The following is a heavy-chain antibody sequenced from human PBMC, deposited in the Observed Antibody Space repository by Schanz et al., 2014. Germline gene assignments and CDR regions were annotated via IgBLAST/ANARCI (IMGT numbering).Heavy chain of an antibody. D-gene: IGHD3-10*01. Sequence: EVQLVESGGGLVKPGGSLRLSCAASGFTFNYAWMNWVRQAPGKGLEWVARIKSESDGGTTDYAAPVQGRFTISRDDSKSTLYVQMNSLKTEDTAVYYCTTPEYYGSGSYSDAFDIWGQGTKVTVSS. CDR1: GFTFNYAW. CDR3: TTPEYYGSGSYSDAFDI. J-gene: IGHJ3*02. V-gene: IGHV3-15*01. CDR2: IKSESDGGTT.